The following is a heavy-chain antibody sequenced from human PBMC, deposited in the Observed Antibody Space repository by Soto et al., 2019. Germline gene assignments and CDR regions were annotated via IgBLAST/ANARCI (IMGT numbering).Heavy chain of an antibody. J-gene: IGHJ4*02. V-gene: IGHV1-2*04. D-gene: IGHD2-15*01. CDR2: INPNSGGT. CDR1: GYTFTGYY. Sequence: ASVKVSCKASGYTFTGYYMHWVRQAPGQGLEWMGWINPNSGGTNYAQKFQGWVTMTRDTSISTAYMELSRLRSDDTAVYYCARDLCSGGSCYYSYYFDYWGQGTLVTVSS. CDR3: ARDLCSGGSCYYSYYFDY.